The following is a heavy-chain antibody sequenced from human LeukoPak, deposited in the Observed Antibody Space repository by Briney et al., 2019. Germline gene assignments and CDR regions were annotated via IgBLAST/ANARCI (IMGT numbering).Heavy chain of an antibody. CDR3: ARAEWHGMDV. CDR1: GYTFTSYY. CDR2: INPSGGST. D-gene: IGHD3-3*01. V-gene: IGHV1-46*01. J-gene: IGHJ6*02. Sequence: ASVKVPCKASGYTFTSYYMHWVRQAPGQGLEWMGIINPSGGSTSYAQKFQGRVTMTRDTSTSTVYMDLSSLRSEDTAVYYCARAEWHGMDVWGQGTTVTVFS.